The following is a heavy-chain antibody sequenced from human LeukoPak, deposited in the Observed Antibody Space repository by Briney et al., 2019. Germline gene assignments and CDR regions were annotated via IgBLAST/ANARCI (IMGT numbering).Heavy chain of an antibody. CDR2: IIPIFGTA. V-gene: IGHV1-69*01. D-gene: IGHD2-2*01. J-gene: IGHJ6*02. CDR1: GGTFNSYA. Sequence: GSSVKVSCKASGGTFNSYAISWVRQAPGQGLEWMGGIIPIFGTANYAQKFQGRVTITADESTSTAYMELSSLRSEDTAVYYCARDCSNTSCYYYYYYYGMDVWGQGTTVTVSS. CDR3: ARDCSNTSCYYYYYYYGMDV.